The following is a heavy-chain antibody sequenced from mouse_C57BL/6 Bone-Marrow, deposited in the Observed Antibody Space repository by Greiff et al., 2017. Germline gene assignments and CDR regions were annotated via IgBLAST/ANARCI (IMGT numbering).Heavy chain of an antibody. J-gene: IGHJ1*03. D-gene: IGHD1-1*01. CDR3: AAPHYYGSSYPYWYFDV. Sequence: VKLMESGAELMKPGASVKLSCKATGYTFTGYWIEWVKQRPGHGLEWIGEILPGSGSTNYNEKFKGKATVTADTSSNTAYMQLSSLTTEDSAIYYCAAPHYYGSSYPYWYFDVWGTGTTVTVSS. CDR1: GYTFTGYW. V-gene: IGHV1-9*01. CDR2: ILPGSGST.